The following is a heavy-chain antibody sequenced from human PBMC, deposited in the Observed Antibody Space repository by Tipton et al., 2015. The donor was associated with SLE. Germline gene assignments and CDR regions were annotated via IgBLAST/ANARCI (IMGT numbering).Heavy chain of an antibody. V-gene: IGHV3-9*01. CDR1: GFIFDDYA. CDR2: ISWNSGSI. J-gene: IGHJ3*02. D-gene: IGHD3-3*01. Sequence: SLRLSCAASGFIFDDYAMYWVRQAPGKGLEWVSGISWNSGSIGYADSVKGRFTISRDNAKNSLYLQMNSLRAEDTALYYCARDKGAGGITIFGVVTAFDIWGQGTMVTVSS. CDR3: ARDKGAGGITIFGVVTAFDI.